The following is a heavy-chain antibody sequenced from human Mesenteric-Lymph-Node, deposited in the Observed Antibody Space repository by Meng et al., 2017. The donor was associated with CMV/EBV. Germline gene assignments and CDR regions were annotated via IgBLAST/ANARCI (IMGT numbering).Heavy chain of an antibody. CDR3: ARDKYSSAWSIDY. CDR2: INSDGSST. D-gene: IGHD6-19*01. V-gene: IGHV3-74*01. CDR1: GFTFSSYW. Sequence: SCAASGFTFSSYWMHWVRQAPGKGLVWVSRINSDGSSTTYADSVKGRFTISRDNAKNTLYLQMNSLRAEDTAVYYCARDKYSSAWSIDYWGQGTLVTVSS. J-gene: IGHJ4*02.